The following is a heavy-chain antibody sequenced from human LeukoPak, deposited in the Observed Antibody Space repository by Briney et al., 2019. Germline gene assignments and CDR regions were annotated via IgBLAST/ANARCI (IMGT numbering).Heavy chain of an antibody. CDR1: GFSFSFYW. J-gene: IGHJ4*02. V-gene: IGHV3-7*01. CDR3: AKVRLTSGTYFRVKKGCDY. D-gene: IGHD3-10*01. CDR2: IKKDGREK. Sequence: GGSLRLSCAGSGFSFSFYWMSWVRQAPGKVLEWVANIKKDGREKYYVDSVKGRFTISRDNAKNSLYLQMNSLRPEDTAVYYCAKVRLTSGTYFRVKKGCDYWGQGTLVTVSS.